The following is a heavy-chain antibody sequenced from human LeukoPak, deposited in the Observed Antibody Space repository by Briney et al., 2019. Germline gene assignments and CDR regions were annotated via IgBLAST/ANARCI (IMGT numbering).Heavy chain of an antibody. J-gene: IGHJ4*02. CDR1: GFSLSTSGVG. Sequence: SGPTLVKPTQTLTLTCTFSGFSLSTSGVGVGWIRQPPGKALEWLALIYWDDDKRYSPSLKSRLTITKDTSRNQVVLTMTNMDPVDTATYYCALEGMATPVLYWGQGTLVTVSS. CDR3: ALEGMATPVLY. D-gene: IGHD5-24*01. V-gene: IGHV2-5*02. CDR2: IYWDDDK.